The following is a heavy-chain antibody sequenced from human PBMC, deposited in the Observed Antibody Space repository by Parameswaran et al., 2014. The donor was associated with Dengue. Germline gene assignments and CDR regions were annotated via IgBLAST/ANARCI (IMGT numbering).Heavy chain of an antibody. CDR2: ISAYNGNT. V-gene: IGHV1-18*01. Sequence: WVRQAPGQGLEWMGWISAYNGNTNYAQKLQGRVTMTTDTSTSTAYMELRSLRSDDTAVYYCARRDKGRGYYGMDVWGQGTTVTVSS. CDR3: ARRDKGRGYYGMDV. D-gene: IGHD3-10*01. J-gene: IGHJ6*02.